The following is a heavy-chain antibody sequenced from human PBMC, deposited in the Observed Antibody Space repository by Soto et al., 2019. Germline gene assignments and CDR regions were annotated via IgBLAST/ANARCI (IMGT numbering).Heavy chain of an antibody. Sequence: QVQVQESGPGLVKPSQTLSLKCSVSGGSIGSRDYYWSWIRQHPEKGLEWIGSIYYKGNTDYNPSLRGRSTMSLDTSMNDFSLKLTSVTAADTAVFYCARDKGGAALKGSGMDVWGQGTTVTVS. D-gene: IGHD3-10*01. CDR1: GGSIGSRDYY. J-gene: IGHJ6*02. CDR2: IYYKGNT. CDR3: ARDKGGAALKGSGMDV. V-gene: IGHV4-31*02.